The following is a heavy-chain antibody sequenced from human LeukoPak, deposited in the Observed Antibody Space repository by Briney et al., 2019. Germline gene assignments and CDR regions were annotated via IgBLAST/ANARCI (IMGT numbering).Heavy chain of an antibody. Sequence: GASVKVSCKASGYTFTSYDINWVRQATGQGLEWMGWMNPNSGNTGYAQKFQGRVTMTRNTSISTAYMELSRLRSEDTAVYYCARELGYCSGGSCYGLGYWGQGTLVTVSS. CDR2: MNPNSGNT. D-gene: IGHD2-15*01. CDR1: GYTFTSYD. J-gene: IGHJ4*02. V-gene: IGHV1-8*01. CDR3: ARELGYCSGGSCYGLGY.